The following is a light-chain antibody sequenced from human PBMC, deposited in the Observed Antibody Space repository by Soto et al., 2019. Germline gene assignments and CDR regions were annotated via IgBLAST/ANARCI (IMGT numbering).Light chain of an antibody. J-gene: IGLJ2*01. CDR2: FDD. Sequence: SYELTQPPSVSVAPGKTASITCEGNNIGDKSVHWYQQKPGQAPVLVIYFDDDRPSGIPERFSGSNSENTATLTISGVEAGDEADYFCQVWDSSRDVVVFGGGTKLTVL. CDR3: QVWDSSRDVVV. V-gene: IGLV3-21*04. CDR1: NIGDKS.